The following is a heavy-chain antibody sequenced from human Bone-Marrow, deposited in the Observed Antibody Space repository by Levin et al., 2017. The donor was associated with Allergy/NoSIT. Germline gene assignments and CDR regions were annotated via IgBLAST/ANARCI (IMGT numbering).Heavy chain of an antibody. CDR1: RFPFRNYG. Sequence: GGSLRLSCAASRFPFRNYGMHWVRQAPGKGLEWVALISYDEKTKNYADSVKGRFTISRDISRNTLSLQMNSLRAEDTALYYCAKDLTIEYMVRGVFYYYGMDVWGRGTAVTVSS. J-gene: IGHJ6*02. D-gene: IGHD3-10*01. CDR2: ISYDEKTK. V-gene: IGHV3-30*18. CDR3: AKDLTIEYMVRGVFYYYGMDV.